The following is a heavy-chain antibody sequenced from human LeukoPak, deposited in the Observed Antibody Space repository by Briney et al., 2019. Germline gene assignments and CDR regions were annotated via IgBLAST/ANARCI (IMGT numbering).Heavy chain of an antibody. V-gene: IGHV3-30*02. CDR1: GFSFASYD. Sequence: GGSLRLPCAASGFSFASYDIHWVRQAPGKGLEWVTFIESDGSKEYYADSVKGRFTISRDNSKNTVYVQMKSLRPEDTAVYYCAKEGSGWYYLDYWGQGTVVTVSS. J-gene: IGHJ4*02. CDR2: IESDGSKE. D-gene: IGHD6-19*01. CDR3: AKEGSGWYYLDY.